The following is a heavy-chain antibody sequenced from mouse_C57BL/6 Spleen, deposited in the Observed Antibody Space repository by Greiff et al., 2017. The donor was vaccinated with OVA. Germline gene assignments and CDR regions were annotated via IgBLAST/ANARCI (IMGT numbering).Heavy chain of an antibody. V-gene: IGHV1-64*01. CDR1: GYTFTSYW. CDR3: RRYIYYYGLDY. J-gene: IGHJ2*01. D-gene: IGHD1-1*01. CDR2: IHPNSGST. Sequence: VQLQQPGPELVKPGASVKLSCKASGYTFTSYWMHWVKPRPGQGLEWIGMIHPNSGSTNYNEKFKSKATLTVDKSSSTAYMQLSSLTSEDSAIYCCRRYIYYYGLDYWGQGTTLTVSS.